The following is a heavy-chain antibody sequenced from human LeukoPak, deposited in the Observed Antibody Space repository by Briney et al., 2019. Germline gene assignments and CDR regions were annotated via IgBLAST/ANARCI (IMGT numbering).Heavy chain of an antibody. J-gene: IGHJ4*02. CDR3: ASLGDSSSSSFDY. V-gene: IGHV4-4*09. Sequence: PSETLSLTCTVSGDSISSYYWSWIRQPPGKGLEWIGYIYTSGSTNYNPSLKSRVTISVDTSKNQFSLKLSSVTAADTAVYYCASLGDSSSSSFDYWGQGTLVTVSS. CDR2: IYTSGST. CDR1: GDSISSYY. D-gene: IGHD6-6*01.